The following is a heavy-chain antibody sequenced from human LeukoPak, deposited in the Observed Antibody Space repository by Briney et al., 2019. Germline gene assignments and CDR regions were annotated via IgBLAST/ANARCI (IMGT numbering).Heavy chain of an antibody. J-gene: IGHJ5*02. D-gene: IGHD2-2*01. CDR1: GGTSSSYA. CDR3: AGDLSSHWFDP. V-gene: IGHV1-69*05. Sequence: ASVKVSCKASGGTSSSYAISWVRQAPGQGLEWMGGIIPIFGTANYAQKFQGRVTITTDESTSTAYMELSSLRSEDTAVYYCAGDLSSHWFDPWGQGTLVTVSS. CDR2: IIPIFGTA.